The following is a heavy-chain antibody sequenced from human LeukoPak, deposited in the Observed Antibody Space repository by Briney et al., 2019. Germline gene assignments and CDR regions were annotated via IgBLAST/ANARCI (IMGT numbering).Heavy chain of an antibody. D-gene: IGHD3-3*01. CDR1: GGSISSYY. Sequence: SETLSLTCTVSGGSISSYYWSWIRQPPGKGLEWIGYIYYSGGTNYNPSLKSRVTISVDTSKNQFSLKLSSVTAADTAVYYCASLTYYDFWSGDNSGGFDYWGQGTLVTVSS. CDR3: ASLTYYDFWSGDNSGGFDY. J-gene: IGHJ4*02. V-gene: IGHV4-59*01. CDR2: IYYSGGT.